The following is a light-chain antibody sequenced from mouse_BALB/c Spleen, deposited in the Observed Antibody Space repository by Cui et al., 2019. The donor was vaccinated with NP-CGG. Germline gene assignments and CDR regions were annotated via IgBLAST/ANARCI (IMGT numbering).Light chain of an antibody. CDR3: ALWYSNHWV. CDR2: GTN. J-gene: IGLJ1*01. Sequence: QAVVTQESALTTSPGETVTLTCRSSAGAVTKNNYANWVQEKPDHLFTGLIGGTNNRVPGVLARFSGSLIGDKAALTITGAQTEDEAIYFCALWYSNHWVFGGGTKLTVL. V-gene: IGLV1*01. CDR1: AGAVTKNNY.